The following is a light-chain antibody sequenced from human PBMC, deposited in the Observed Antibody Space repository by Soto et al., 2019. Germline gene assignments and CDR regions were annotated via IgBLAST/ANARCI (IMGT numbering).Light chain of an antibody. J-gene: IGLJ1*01. CDR1: SSAIGSFNY. CDR3: SSYTSITTFYV. Sequence: QSVLSRHVSVSGSHGQSITIACTGTSSAIGSFNYVSWYQHHPGKAPKRMIYEVSHRPPGISNRFSGSKSGHTAFLTISGLQAEDEADYYCSSYTSITTFYVFGTPTKVTVL. CDR2: EVS. V-gene: IGLV2-14*01.